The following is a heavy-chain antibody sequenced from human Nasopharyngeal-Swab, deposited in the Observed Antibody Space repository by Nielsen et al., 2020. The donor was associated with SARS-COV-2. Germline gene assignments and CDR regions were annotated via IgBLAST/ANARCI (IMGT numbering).Heavy chain of an antibody. D-gene: IGHD2-21*02. CDR2: LNSAGTAT. V-gene: IGHV3-23*01. CDR3: VKGTASLDF. Sequence: GGSLRLSCAVSGFMLSSSGMSWVRQAPGKGLEWVSGLNSAGTATYYADSVRGRFTISRDKSQNTLYLQMSSLRAEDTAVYYCVKGTASLDFWGQGTLVTVSP. J-gene: IGHJ4*02. CDR1: GFMLSSSG.